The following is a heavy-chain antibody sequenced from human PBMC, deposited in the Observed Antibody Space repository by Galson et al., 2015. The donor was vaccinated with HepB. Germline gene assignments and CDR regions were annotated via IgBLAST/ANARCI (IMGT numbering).Heavy chain of an antibody. D-gene: IGHD3-10*01. Sequence: SLRLSCAASGFTFSSYSMNWVRQAPGKGLEWVSSISSSSSYIYYADSVKGRFTISRDNAKNSLYLQMNSLRAEDTAVYYCARPRSEGGGDKIWFGESQYWYFDLWGRGTLVTVSS. CDR3: ARPRSEGGGDKIWFGESQYWYFDL. CDR2: ISSSSSYI. V-gene: IGHV3-21*01. J-gene: IGHJ2*01. CDR1: GFTFSSYS.